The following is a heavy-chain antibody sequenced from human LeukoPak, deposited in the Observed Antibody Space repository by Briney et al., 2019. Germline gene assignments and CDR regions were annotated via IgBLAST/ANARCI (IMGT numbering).Heavy chain of an antibody. D-gene: IGHD3-22*01. V-gene: IGHV1-46*01. CDR2: INPSGGST. CDR3: ARDAVSYYYDSSGPTQFDY. CDR1: GYTFTSYY. J-gene: IGHJ4*02. Sequence: ASVKVSCKASGYTFTSYYMHWVRQAPGQGLEWMGIINPSGGSTSYAQKFQGRVTMTRDTSTSTVYMELSRLRSDDTAVYYCARDAVSYYYDSSGPTQFDYWGQGTLVTVSS.